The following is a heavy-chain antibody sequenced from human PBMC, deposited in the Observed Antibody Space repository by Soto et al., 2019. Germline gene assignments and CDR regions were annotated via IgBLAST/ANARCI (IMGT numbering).Heavy chain of an antibody. J-gene: IGHJ5*02. Sequence: SETLSLTCTDSGGSISSGDYYWSWIRQPPGKGLEWIGYIYYSGSTYYNPSLKSRVTISVDTSKNQFSLKLSSVTAADTAVYYCASIYDSSGYYYGNNWFDPWGQGTLVTVSS. D-gene: IGHD3-22*01. CDR2: IYYSGST. V-gene: IGHV4-30-4*01. CDR1: GGSISSGDYY. CDR3: ASIYDSSGYYYGNNWFDP.